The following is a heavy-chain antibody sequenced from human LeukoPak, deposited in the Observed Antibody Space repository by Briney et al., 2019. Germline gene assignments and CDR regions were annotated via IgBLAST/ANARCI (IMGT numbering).Heavy chain of an antibody. CDR3: ARVATGSY. V-gene: IGHV3-7*01. D-gene: IGHD5-12*01. Sequence: GGSLRLSCAASGFTFSSHWMTWVRQAPGKGLEWVANIKQDGSEKYYVDSVKGRFTISRDNAKNSLYLQMNSLRAEDTAVYYCARVATGSYWGQGTLVTVSS. CDR2: IKQDGSEK. CDR1: GFTFSSHW. J-gene: IGHJ4*02.